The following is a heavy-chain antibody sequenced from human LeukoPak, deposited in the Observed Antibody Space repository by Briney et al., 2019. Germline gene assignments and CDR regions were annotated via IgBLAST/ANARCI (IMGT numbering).Heavy chain of an antibody. J-gene: IGHJ3*02. Sequence: GGSLRLSCAASGFTFSSYSMNCVRQAPGKGLEWVSSMSSSRSYIYYADSVKGRFTISRDNAKNSLYLQMNSLRPEDTAVYYSARGRHGEVRISHHDAFDIWGQGTMVTVSS. D-gene: IGHD3-10*01. CDR2: MSSSRSYI. CDR3: ARGRHGEVRISHHDAFDI. V-gene: IGHV3-21*01. CDR1: GFTFSSYS.